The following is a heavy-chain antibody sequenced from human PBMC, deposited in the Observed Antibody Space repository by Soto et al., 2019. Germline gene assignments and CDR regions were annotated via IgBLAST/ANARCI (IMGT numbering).Heavy chain of an antibody. CDR2: ISGSGTET. CDR3: AKDPDEGI. Sequence: GGSLRLSCAGSGFIFSNSAMTWVRQAPGKGLEWLSSISGSGTETYYAASVKGRFTISRDNSKNTLYLEMNSLRVEDTAVYYCAKDPDEGIGGQGTLVTVSS. V-gene: IGHV3-23*01. J-gene: IGHJ4*02. CDR1: GFIFSNSA.